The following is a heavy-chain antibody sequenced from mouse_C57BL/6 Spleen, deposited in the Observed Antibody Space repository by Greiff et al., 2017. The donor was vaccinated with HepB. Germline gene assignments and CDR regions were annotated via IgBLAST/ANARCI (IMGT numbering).Heavy chain of an antibody. D-gene: IGHD2-5*01. CDR1: GYTFTSYW. CDR2: IYPSDSET. Sequence: QVQLQQPGAELVRPGSSVKLSCKASGYTFTSYWMDWVKQRPGQGLEWIGNIYPSDSETHYNQKFKDKATLTVDKSSSTAYMQLSSLTSEDSAVYYCARAYYSNYEDFDVWGTGTTVTVSS. CDR3: ARAYYSNYEDFDV. V-gene: IGHV1-61*01. J-gene: IGHJ1*03.